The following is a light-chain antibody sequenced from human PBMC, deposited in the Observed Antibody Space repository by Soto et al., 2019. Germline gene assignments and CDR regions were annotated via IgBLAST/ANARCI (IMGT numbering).Light chain of an antibody. CDR3: SSYAGSSNV. J-gene: IGLJ1*01. V-gene: IGLV2-8*01. CDR1: SSDVGGYNY. Sequence: QSALTQPPSASGSPGQSVAISCTGTSSDVGGYNYVSWYQQHPGKAPKLMIYEVNKRPSGVPDRFSVSKSGNTASLTVSGHQAEDEADYYCSSYAGSSNVFGTGTKLTVL. CDR2: EVN.